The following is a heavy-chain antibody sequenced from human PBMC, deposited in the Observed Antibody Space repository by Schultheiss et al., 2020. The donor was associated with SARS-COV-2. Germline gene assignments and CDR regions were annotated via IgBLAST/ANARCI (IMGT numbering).Heavy chain of an antibody. D-gene: IGHD6-13*01. J-gene: IGHJ4*02. Sequence: GGSLRLSCAASGFTFSSYGMHWVRQAPGKGLEWVAVIWYDGSNKYYADSVKGRFTISRYNSKNTLYLQMNSLSDEDTAVYYCERSRYSSSWYFDYWGQGTLVTVSS. CDR1: GFTFSSYG. CDR3: ERSRYSSSWYFDY. V-gene: IGHV3-33*01. CDR2: IWYDGSNK.